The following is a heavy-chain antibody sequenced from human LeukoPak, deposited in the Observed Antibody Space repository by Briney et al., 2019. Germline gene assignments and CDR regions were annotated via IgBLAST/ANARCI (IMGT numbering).Heavy chain of an antibody. CDR3: AIQTSVTTGSRYFDL. D-gene: IGHD4-17*01. CDR2: MNPNSGNT. Sequence: ASVKVSCKASGYTFTSYDINWVRQATGQGLEWMGWMNPNSGNTGYAQKFQGRVTISRNTSITTSYTELSSLRSDDTAVYYCAIQTSVTTGSRYFDLWGRGTLVTVSS. J-gene: IGHJ2*01. CDR1: GYTFTSYD. V-gene: IGHV1-8*03.